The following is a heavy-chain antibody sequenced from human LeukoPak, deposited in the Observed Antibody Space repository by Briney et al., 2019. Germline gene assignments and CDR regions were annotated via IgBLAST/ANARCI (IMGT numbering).Heavy chain of an antibody. CDR3: ARSNSYGPYYFDY. CDR1: GGSISSGRYY. CDR2: IYHTGNT. Sequence: PSETLSLTCTVSGGSISSGRYYWSWIRQPPGKGLEWIGFIYHTGNTHYNPSLKSRVTISVDTSKNQFSLKLSSVTAADTAVYYCARSNSYGPYYFDYWGQGTLVTVSS. D-gene: IGHD5-18*01. V-gene: IGHV4-61*01. J-gene: IGHJ4*02.